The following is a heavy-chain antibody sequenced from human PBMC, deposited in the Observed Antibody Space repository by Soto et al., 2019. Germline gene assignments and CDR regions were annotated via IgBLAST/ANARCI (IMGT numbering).Heavy chain of an antibody. CDR1: GYTFTGYY. D-gene: IGHD6-6*01. J-gene: IGHJ4*02. Sequence: ASVKVSCKASGYTFTGYYMHWARQAPGQGLEWMGWINPNSGGTNYAQKFQGRVTMTRDKTISKAYMEVSRLRSDDTAVYYCARAGSSTRAPFDYWGQGTLVNVSS. CDR3: ARAGSSTRAPFDY. CDR2: INPNSGGT. V-gene: IGHV1-2*02.